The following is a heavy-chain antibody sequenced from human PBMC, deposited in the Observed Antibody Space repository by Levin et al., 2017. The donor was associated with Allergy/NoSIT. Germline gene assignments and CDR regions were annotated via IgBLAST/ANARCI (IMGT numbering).Heavy chain of an antibody. J-gene: IGHJ2*01. CDR1: GGSMSSSSYF. CDR3: ARLRRTNYWYFDL. Sequence: SQTLSLTCTVSGGSMSSSSYFWAWVRQPPGKGLEWIGMIYYSGTTYYNPSLKSRVTLSVDTSKNHFSLHLTSVTAADTAIYFCARLRRTNYWYFDLWGRGTLVTVSS. D-gene: IGHD2-8*01. CDR2: IYYSGTT. V-gene: IGHV4-39*02.